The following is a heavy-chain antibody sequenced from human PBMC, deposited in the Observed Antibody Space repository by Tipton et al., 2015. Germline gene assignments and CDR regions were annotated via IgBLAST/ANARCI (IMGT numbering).Heavy chain of an antibody. CDR3: ARDQAAVTEEAFDV. V-gene: IGHV4-39*07. J-gene: IGHJ3*01. CDR2: IFHSGGP. CDR1: GGPITSSAYY. Sequence: GLVKPSETLSLTCTVSGGPITSSAYYWGWIRQPPGKGLEWIGEIFHSGGPNYNPALKSRATISLDKSKNQFSLKLSSVTSADTAIYYCARDQAAVTEEAFDVWGQGTMVTVSS. D-gene: IGHD6-13*01.